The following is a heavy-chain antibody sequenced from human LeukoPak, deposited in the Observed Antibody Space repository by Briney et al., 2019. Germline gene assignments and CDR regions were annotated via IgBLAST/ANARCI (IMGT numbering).Heavy chain of an antibody. CDR2: IYTSGST. CDR3: ARASNYYGSGSRASYYGMDV. J-gene: IGHJ6*02. Sequence: SETLSLTCTVSGGSTSSYYWSWIRQPAGKGLEWIGRIYTSGSTNYNPSLKSRVTMSVDTSKNQFSLKLSSVTAADTAVYYCARASNYYGSGSRASYYGMDVWGQGTTVTVSS. V-gene: IGHV4-4*07. CDR1: GGSTSSYY. D-gene: IGHD3-10*01.